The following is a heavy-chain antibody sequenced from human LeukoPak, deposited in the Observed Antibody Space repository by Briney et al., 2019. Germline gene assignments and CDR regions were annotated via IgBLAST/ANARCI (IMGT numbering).Heavy chain of an antibody. D-gene: IGHD3-10*01. J-gene: IGHJ3*02. CDR2: ISGSGGST. CDR3: ARRRDSGSYYNTPNAFDI. V-gene: IGHV3-23*01. Sequence: PGGSLRLSCAASGFTFSSYWMSWVRQAPGKGLEWVSAISGSGGSTYYADSVKGRFTISRDNSKNTLYLQMNSLRAEDTAVYYCARRRDSGSYYNTPNAFDIWGQGTMVTVSS. CDR1: GFTFSSYW.